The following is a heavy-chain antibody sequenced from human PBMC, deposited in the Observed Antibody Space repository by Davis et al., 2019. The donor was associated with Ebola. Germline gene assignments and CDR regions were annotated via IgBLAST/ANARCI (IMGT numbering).Heavy chain of an antibody. CDR3: ARGRTGSYRPRLDY. D-gene: IGHD3-10*01. CDR2: INHSGST. CDR1: GGSISSSSYY. V-gene: IGHV4-39*07. J-gene: IGHJ4*02. Sequence: SETLSLTCTVSGGSISSSSYYWGWIRQPPGKGLEWIGEINHSGSTNYNPSLKSRVTISVDKSKNQFSLKLSSVTAADTAVYFCARGRTGSYRPRLDYWGQGTLVTVSS.